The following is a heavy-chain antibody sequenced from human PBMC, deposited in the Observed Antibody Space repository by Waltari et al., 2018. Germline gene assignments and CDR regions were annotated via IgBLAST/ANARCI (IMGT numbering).Heavy chain of an antibody. Sequence: EVQLVESGGGLVKPGGSLRLSCEASGFTFSKAWMSWVRQAPGKGLAWVGRIKSKTDSGTTDYAAPVKGRFTISRDDSKNTLYLQMNSLKTEDTAVYCCTTDLTDVFHSYYFDYLGQGTLGTVSS. CDR3: TTDLTDVFHSYYFDY. J-gene: IGHJ4*02. CDR1: GFTFSKAW. D-gene: IGHD3-10*02. CDR2: IKSKTDSGTT. V-gene: IGHV3-15*01.